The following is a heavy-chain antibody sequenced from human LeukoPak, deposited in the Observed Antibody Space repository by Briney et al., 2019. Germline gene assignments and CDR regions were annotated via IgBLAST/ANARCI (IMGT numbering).Heavy chain of an antibody. CDR3: ARLKDSSGWVFDY. CDR1: GGSISSGGYY. CDR2: IYYSGST. Sequence: TPSQTLSLTCTVSGGSISSGGYYWSWIRQHPGKGLEWIGYIYYSGSTYYNPSLKSRVTISVDTSKNQFSLKLSSVTAADTAVYYCARLKDSSGWVFDYWGQGTLVTVSS. J-gene: IGHJ4*02. V-gene: IGHV4-31*03. D-gene: IGHD3-22*01.